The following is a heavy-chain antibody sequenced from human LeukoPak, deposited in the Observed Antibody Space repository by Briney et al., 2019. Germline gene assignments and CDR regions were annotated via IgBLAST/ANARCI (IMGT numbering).Heavy chain of an antibody. V-gene: IGHV3-30*02. D-gene: IGHD3-22*01. CDR2: IRYDGSNK. Sequence: GGSLTLSCAACGFTFSSYGMLCPPHAPGKGLEWVAYIRYDGSNKYYAASEKGRFTISRDNYTNTLYLQMNNRRGHDPAVSCWRFYYDSIVLHTLDFWGQGTLVTVSS. J-gene: IGHJ4*02. CDR3: RFYYDSIVLHTLDF. CDR1: GFTFSSYG.